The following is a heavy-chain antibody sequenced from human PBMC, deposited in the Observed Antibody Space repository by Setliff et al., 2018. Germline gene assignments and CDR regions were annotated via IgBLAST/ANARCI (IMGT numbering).Heavy chain of an antibody. CDR3: ARGGGYGSGGSFHNAPFDY. CDR1: GYSISSGYY. J-gene: IGHJ4*02. D-gene: IGHD3-10*01. Sequence: LSLTCTVSGYSISSGYYWGWIRQPPGKGLEWIGNMYHSGSVYYNPSLESRVTISIDKPNKQFSLELRSLTAADTALYYCARGGGYGSGGSFHNAPFDYWGQGMLVTVSS. V-gene: IGHV4-38-2*02. CDR2: MYHSGSV.